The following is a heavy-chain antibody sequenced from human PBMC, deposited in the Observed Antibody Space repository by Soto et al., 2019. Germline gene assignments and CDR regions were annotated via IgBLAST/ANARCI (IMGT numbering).Heavy chain of an antibody. V-gene: IGHV1-24*01. D-gene: IGHD2-21*01. Sequence: ASVKVSCKVSGYTLTELSMHWVRQAPGKGLEWMGGFDHDDGETIYAQKFQGRVTMTEDTSPDTAYMELSSLISEDTVVYYCATVPLVMSGYFDYWGQGTLVTVSS. CDR2: FDHDDGET. J-gene: IGHJ4*02. CDR3: ATVPLVMSGYFDY. CDR1: GYTLTELS.